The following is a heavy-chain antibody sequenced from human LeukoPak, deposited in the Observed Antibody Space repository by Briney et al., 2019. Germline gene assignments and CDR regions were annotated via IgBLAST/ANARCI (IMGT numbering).Heavy chain of an antibody. CDR3: AKERFPSARIAARPLDY. CDR2: ISGSGGST. V-gene: IGHV3-23*01. J-gene: IGHJ4*02. D-gene: IGHD6-6*01. CDR1: GFTFSSYA. Sequence: GGSLRLSCAASGFTFSSYAMSWVRQAPGKGLEWVSAISGSGGSTYYADSVKGRFTISRDNSKNTLYLQMNSLRAEDTAVYYCAKERFPSARIAARPLDYWGQGTLVTVSS.